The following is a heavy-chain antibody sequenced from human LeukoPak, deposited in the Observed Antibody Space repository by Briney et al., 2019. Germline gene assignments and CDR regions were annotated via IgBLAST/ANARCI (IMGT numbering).Heavy chain of an antibody. J-gene: IGHJ4*02. CDR1: GYTFTSYD. V-gene: IGHV1-8*01. CDR2: MNPNSGNT. Sequence: GASVKVSCKASGYTFTSYDINWVRQATGQGLEWTGWMNPNSGNTGYVQKFQGRVTMARNTSISTAYMELGSLRSEDTAVYYCARRRYSSNWYYFDCWGQGTLVTVSS. CDR3: ARRRYSSNWYYFDC. D-gene: IGHD6-13*01.